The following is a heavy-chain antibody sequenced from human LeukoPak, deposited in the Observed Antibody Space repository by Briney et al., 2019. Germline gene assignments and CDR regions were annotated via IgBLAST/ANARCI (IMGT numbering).Heavy chain of an antibody. Sequence: ASVKVSCKASGYTFTSYGISWVRQAPGRGLEWMGWISAYNGNTNYAQKLRGRVTMTTDTSTSTAYMELRSLRSDDTAVYYCARADSSGTPNLSWGQGTLVTVSS. CDR3: ARADSSGTPNLS. V-gene: IGHV1-18*01. CDR2: ISAYNGNT. D-gene: IGHD3-22*01. CDR1: GYTFTSYG. J-gene: IGHJ4*02.